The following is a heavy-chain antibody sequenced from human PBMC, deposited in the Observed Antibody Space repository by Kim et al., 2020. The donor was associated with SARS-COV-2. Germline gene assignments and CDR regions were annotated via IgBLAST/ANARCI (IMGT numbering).Heavy chain of an antibody. J-gene: IGHJ5*02. D-gene: IGHD3-10*01. V-gene: IGHV3-9*01. CDR3: AKSPFGGFGEYNWFDP. Sequence: VKDRFTIARDNAKNSLYLKMNSLRAEDTALYYCAKSPFGGFGEYNWFDPWGQGTLVTVSS.